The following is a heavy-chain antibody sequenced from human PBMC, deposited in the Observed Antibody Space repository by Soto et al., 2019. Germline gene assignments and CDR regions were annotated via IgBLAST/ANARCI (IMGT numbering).Heavy chain of an antibody. CDR3: AREKITGLFDY. CDR2: INHSGST. V-gene: IGHV4-34*01. J-gene: IGHJ4*02. CDR1: GGSFSGYY. D-gene: IGHD2-8*02. Sequence: ETLSLTCAVYGGSFSGYYWTWIRQPPGTGLEWIGEINHSGSTNYNPSLKSRVTISVDTSKNQFSLKLTSVTAADTAVYYCAREKITGLFDYWGQGPLVTVSS.